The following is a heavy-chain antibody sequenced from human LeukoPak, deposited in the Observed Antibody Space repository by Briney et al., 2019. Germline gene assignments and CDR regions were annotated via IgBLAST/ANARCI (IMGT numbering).Heavy chain of an antibody. CDR2: INSDGSTT. Sequence: GGSLRLSCAASGFTFSTYWMHWVRQAPGKGLVWVSHINSDGSTTSFADSVKGRFTISRDNAQNTLYLQMNSLRAEDTAVYYCARGTALQDYWGQGTLVTVSS. V-gene: IGHV3-74*01. J-gene: IGHJ4*02. D-gene: IGHD2-2*02. CDR3: ARGTALQDY. CDR1: GFTFSTYW.